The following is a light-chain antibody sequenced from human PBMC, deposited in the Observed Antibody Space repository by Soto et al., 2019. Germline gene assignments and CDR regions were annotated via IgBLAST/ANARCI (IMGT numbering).Light chain of an antibody. CDR3: QQYNSYPWT. CDR2: ESS. CDR1: QSISEW. V-gene: IGKV1-5*03. Sequence: DIPMTQSPSTLSASVGDRVTITCRASQSISEWMAWYQQKPGKAPKLLIYESSSLQIGVPSRFSVSGSGTDFILTIISLQPDDFATYYCQQYNSYPWTFGQGTKVEVK. J-gene: IGKJ1*01.